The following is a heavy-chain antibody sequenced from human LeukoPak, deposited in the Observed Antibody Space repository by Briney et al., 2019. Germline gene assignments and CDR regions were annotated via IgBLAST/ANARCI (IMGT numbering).Heavy chain of an antibody. CDR1: GYTFTGYY. CDR3: GRDDSGGGVLWCGGTDYYYYMDV. J-gene: IGHJ6*03. Sequence: ASVKVSCKASGYTFTGYYMHWVGQAPGQGLEWMGWINPNSGGTNYAQKFQGRVTMTRDTSISTAYMEPSSLSSDDAAVYYFGRDDSGGGVLWCGGTDYYYYMDVWGKGTTVTVSS. CDR2: INPNSGGT. V-gene: IGHV1-2*02. D-gene: IGHD3-10*01.